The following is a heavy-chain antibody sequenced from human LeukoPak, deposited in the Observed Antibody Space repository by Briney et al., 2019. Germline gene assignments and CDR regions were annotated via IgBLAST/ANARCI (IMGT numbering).Heavy chain of an antibody. CDR2: ISFDGTNK. J-gene: IGHJ4*02. CDR1: TFTFSNYA. CDR3: ASHRFDY. Sequence: GGSLRLSCAASTFTFSNYAMQWVRQAPGKGLEWLTVISFDGTNKYYADSVKGRFTISRDNSKNTLYLQMNSLRAEDTAVYYCASHRFDYWGQGTLVTVSS. V-gene: IGHV3-30-3*01.